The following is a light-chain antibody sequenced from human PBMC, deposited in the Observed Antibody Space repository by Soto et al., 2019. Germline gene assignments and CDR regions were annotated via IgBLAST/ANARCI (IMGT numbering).Light chain of an antibody. V-gene: IGLV1-44*01. J-gene: IGLJ1*01. CDR3: ATWDDSRNGV. CDR1: TSNIESHP. CDR2: TNN. Sequence: VLTQPPSASGTPGQRITISCSGGTSNIESHPVNWFQQVPGAAPKLLIITNNQRPSGVPGRFSGSKSGASASLAISGLQSEDEATYYCATWDDSRNGVFGTGTKVTVL.